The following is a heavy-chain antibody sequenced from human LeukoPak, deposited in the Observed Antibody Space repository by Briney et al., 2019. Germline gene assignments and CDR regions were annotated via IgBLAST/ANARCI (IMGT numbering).Heavy chain of an antibody. J-gene: IGHJ4*02. CDR2: KKQDGSEK. D-gene: IGHD2-2*01. CDR1: GLTFSAFW. Sequence: GGPLSLFCAAAGLTFSAFWTSWVRQAPGKGLEWVAHKKQDGSEKYYVDSVKGRFTISRDNAENKNSLYLHMNSLRAEDTAVYYCAKALVPAEISYDFVHWVQGTLVTVSS. V-gene: IGHV3-7*01. CDR3: AKALVPAEISYDFVH.